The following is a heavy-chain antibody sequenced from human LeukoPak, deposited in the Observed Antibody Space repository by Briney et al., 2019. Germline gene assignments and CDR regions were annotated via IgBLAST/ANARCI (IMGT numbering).Heavy chain of an antibody. CDR2: IRQDGSVQ. D-gene: IGHD1/OR15-1a*01. CDR1: GFTFSSYW. V-gene: IGHV3-7*01. Sequence: GGSLRLSCAASGFTFSSYWMSWVRQAPGKGLEWVANIRQDGSVQNYVDSVKGRFTISRDNPKNSVYLQMSSLRAEDTAVYYCLVTTRSRGFDYWGQGTLVTVST. J-gene: IGHJ4*02. CDR3: LVTTRSRGFDY.